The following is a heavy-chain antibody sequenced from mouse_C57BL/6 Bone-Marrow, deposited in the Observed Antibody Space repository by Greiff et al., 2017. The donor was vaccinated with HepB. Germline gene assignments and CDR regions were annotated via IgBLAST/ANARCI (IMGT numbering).Heavy chain of an antibody. CDR2: ISDGGSYT. V-gene: IGHV5-4*01. J-gene: IGHJ1*03. CDR1: GFTFSSYA. Sequence: EVQVVESGGGLVKPGGSLKLSCAASGFTFSSYAMSWVRQTPEKRLEWVATISDGGSYTYYPDNVKGRFTISRDNAKNNLYLQMSHLKSEDTAMYYCAREGYDYHWYFDVWGTGTTVTVSS. D-gene: IGHD2-4*01. CDR3: AREGYDYHWYFDV.